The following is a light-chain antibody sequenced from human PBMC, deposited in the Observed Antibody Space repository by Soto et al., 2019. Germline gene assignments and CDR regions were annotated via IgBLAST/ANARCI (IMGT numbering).Light chain of an antibody. CDR1: SSDVGAYNF. J-gene: IGLJ2*01. Sequence: QSVLTQPASVSGSPGQSITISCTGTSSDVGAYNFVSWYLQHPGKAPKLLIFEVSNRPPGVSDRFSGAKSGNTHTLSTSGLQAEDEADYYCSSYTSTSTLVVFGGGTKLTVL. CDR3: SSYTSTSTLVV. CDR2: EVS. V-gene: IGLV2-14*01.